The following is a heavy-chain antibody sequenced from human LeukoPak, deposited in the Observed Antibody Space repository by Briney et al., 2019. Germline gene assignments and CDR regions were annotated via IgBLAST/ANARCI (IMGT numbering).Heavy chain of an antibody. J-gene: IGHJ4*02. CDR2: IYPGDSDT. Sequence: GESLKISCKGSGYSFTSYWIGWVRQMPGKGLEWMGIIYPGDSDTRYSPSFPGQVPISADKYISTSYLQWSSLQCSDPVMYYCARLDDSSGYLDYWGQGTLVTVSS. D-gene: IGHD3-22*01. CDR3: ARLDDSSGYLDY. CDR1: GYSFTSYW. V-gene: IGHV5-51*01.